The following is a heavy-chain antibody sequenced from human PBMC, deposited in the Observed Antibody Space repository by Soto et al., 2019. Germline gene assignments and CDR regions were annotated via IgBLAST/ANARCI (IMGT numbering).Heavy chain of an antibody. Sequence: SETLSLTCTVSGGSISSGGYYWSWIRQHPGKGLEWIGYIYYSGSTYYIPSLKSRVTILVVTSKNQFSLKLSSVTAADTAVYYCARAYGDYKFDYYYYYMDVWGKGTTVTVSS. J-gene: IGHJ6*03. CDR1: GGSISSGGYY. V-gene: IGHV4-31*03. CDR2: IYYSGST. D-gene: IGHD4-17*01. CDR3: ARAYGDYKFDYYYYYMDV.